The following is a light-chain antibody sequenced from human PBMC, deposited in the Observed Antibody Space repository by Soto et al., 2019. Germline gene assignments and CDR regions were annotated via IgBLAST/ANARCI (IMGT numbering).Light chain of an antibody. Sequence: DVQMTQSPSSLSTSMGDRVTITCRASQRINIYLNWYRQKPGKAPELLIYSASNLQSGVPSRFSGSGSGTDFTLTISRLEPEDFAVYYCQQYGSSPLNFGGGTKVDIK. CDR1: QRINIY. CDR2: SAS. CDR3: QQYGSSPLN. J-gene: IGKJ4*01. V-gene: IGKV1-39*01.